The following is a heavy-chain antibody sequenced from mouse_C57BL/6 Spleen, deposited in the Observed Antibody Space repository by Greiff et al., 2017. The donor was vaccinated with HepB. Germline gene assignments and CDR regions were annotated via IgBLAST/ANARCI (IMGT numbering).Heavy chain of an antibody. J-gene: IGHJ2*01. V-gene: IGHV1-42*01. CDR1: GYSFTGYY. CDR3: ARSGITTVVATDYFDY. D-gene: IGHD1-1*01. Sequence: VQLQQSGPELVKPGASVKISCKASGYSFTGYYMNWVKQSPEKSLEWIGEINPSTGGTTYNQKFKAKATLTVDKSSSTAYMQLKSLTSEDSAVYYCARSGITTVVATDYFDYWGQGTTLTVSS. CDR2: INPSTGGT.